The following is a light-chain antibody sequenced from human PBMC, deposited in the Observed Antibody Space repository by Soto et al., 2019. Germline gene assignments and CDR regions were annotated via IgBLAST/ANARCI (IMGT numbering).Light chain of an antibody. V-gene: IGKV1-39*01. CDR1: QSISSH. CDR2: TAS. Sequence: DIRMTQSPSSLSASVGDTVTITCRASQSISSHLNWYQQKPGKAPNLLIYTASSLQSGVPSGFTGSGSGTDFTLTISSLQPEDFATYYCQQGYSTPITFGQGTRLEIK. CDR3: QQGYSTPIT. J-gene: IGKJ5*01.